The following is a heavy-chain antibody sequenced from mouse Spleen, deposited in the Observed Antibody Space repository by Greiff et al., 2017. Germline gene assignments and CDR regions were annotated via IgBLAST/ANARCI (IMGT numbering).Heavy chain of an antibody. CDR2: IDPSDSYT. J-gene: IGHJ4*01. CDR3: ARPLLYYAMDY. D-gene: IGHD1-2*01. V-gene: IGHV1-50*01. CDR1: GYTFTSYW. Sequence: QVQLQQPGAELVKPGASVKLSCKASGYTFTSYWMQWVKQRPGQGLEWIGEIDPSDSYTNYNQKFKGKATLTVDTSSSTAYMQLSSLTSEDSAVYYCARPLLYYAMDYWGQGTSVTVSS.